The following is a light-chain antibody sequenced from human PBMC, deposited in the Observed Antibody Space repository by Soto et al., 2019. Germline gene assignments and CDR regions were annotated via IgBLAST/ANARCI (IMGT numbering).Light chain of an antibody. CDR1: ERISSD. Sequence: EIVLTQSPATLSLSPGERATLSCRASERISSDLAWYQQRPAQAPSLLIYDASNRATDIPARFSGSGSGTDVTLTIDNLEPEDFAVYYGQQRSKVPLTVGGGTKVEI. J-gene: IGKJ4*01. CDR2: DAS. CDR3: QQRSKVPLT. V-gene: IGKV3-11*01.